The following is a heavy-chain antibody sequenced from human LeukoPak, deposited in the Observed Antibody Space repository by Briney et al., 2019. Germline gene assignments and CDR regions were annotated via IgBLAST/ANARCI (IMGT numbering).Heavy chain of an antibody. CDR1: GGSISSGTHY. V-gene: IGHV4-31*03. CDR2: IYYTGIT. CDR3: ARWLQLGSFAFDI. D-gene: IGHD5-24*01. J-gene: IGHJ3*02. Sequence: ASETLSLTCTVSGGSISSGTHYYNWIRQHPGKGLEWIGYIYYTGITSYNPSLGSRVTMSVDTSMNQISLKVTSLTAADTAVYYCARWLQLGSFAFDIWGQGTMVTVSS.